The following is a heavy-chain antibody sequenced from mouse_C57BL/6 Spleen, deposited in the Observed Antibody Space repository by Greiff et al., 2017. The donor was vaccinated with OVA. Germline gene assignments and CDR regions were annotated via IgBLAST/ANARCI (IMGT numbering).Heavy chain of an antibody. CDR1: GFTFSSYA. V-gene: IGHV5-4*01. CDR2: ISDGGSYT. CDR3: AREYYYGSSYEYFDV. J-gene: IGHJ1*03. D-gene: IGHD1-1*01. Sequence: EVQVVESGGGLVKPGGSLKLSCAASGFTFSSYAMSWVRQTPEKRLEWVATISDGGSYTYYPDNVKGRFTISRDNAKNNLYLQMSHLKSEDTAMYYCAREYYYGSSYEYFDVWGTGTTVTVSS.